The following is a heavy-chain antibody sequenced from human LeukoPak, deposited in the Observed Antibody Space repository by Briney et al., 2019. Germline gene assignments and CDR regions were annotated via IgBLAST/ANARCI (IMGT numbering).Heavy chain of an antibody. V-gene: IGHV1-69*05. Sequence: SVKVSCKASGGTFSSYAISWVRQAPRQGLEWMGGIIPIFGTANYAQKLQGRVTITTDESTSTAYMELSSLRSEDTAVYYCARGSSYDFWSGYFDYWGQGTLVIVSS. CDR3: ARGSSYDFWSGYFDY. CDR1: GGTFSSYA. CDR2: IIPIFGTA. J-gene: IGHJ4*02. D-gene: IGHD3-3*01.